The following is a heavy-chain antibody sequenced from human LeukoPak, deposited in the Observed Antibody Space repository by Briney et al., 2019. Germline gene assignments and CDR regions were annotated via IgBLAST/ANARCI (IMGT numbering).Heavy chain of an antibody. V-gene: IGHV3-66*02. Sequence: GGSLRLSCAASGFTFSSNYMSWVRQAPGKGLEGVSVIYRGGSTYYSDSVMGGVTIFRDKSKNTPYLPMNNRRAEDTAVYYCARGRLGLPRPFDYWGQGTLVTVSS. CDR1: GFTFSSNY. CDR2: IYRGGST. J-gene: IGHJ4*02. CDR3: ARGRLGLPRPFDY. D-gene: IGHD1-26*01.